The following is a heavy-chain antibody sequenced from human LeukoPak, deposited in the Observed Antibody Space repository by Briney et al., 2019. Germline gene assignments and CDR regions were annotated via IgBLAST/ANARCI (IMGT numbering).Heavy chain of an antibody. CDR2: IYSGGST. J-gene: IGHJ6*02. CDR1: GFTVSSNY. Sequence: GGSLRLSCAASGFTVSSNYMSWVRQAPGKGLEWVSFIYSGGSTYYADSVKGRFIISRDNSKNTLYLQMNSLRAEDTAMYYCASGPRFYGMDVWGQGTTATVSS. V-gene: IGHV3-53*01. CDR3: ASGPRFYGMDV.